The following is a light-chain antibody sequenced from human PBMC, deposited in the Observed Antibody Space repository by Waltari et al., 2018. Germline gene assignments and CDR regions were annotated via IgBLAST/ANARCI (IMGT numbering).Light chain of an antibody. V-gene: IGLV2-14*01. CDR3: TSFTSSGTYV. J-gene: IGLJ1*01. CDR1: SSDVGGYNY. Sequence: QPALTQPASVTGSPGQSITISCTGSSSDVGGYNYVSWYQQHPGKAPKVLIYDVSKWPSGVSNRFSGSKSCNTASLTISGLQAEDEADYYCTSFTSSGTYVFGTGTKVTV. CDR2: DVS.